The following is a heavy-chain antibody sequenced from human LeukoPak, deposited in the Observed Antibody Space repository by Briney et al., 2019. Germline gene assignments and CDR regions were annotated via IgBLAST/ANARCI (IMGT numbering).Heavy chain of an antibody. CDR3: VRDSMIVRH. D-gene: IGHD3-16*02. Sequence: GGSLRLSCAASGFTFSSYWMSWVRQTPGKGLEWVANIEEDGSENYYVDSVKGRFTISRDNAKSSLYLQMNSLRGEDTAVYYCVRDSMIVRHWGQGTLVTVSS. V-gene: IGHV3-7*01. CDR2: IEEDGSEN. CDR1: GFTFSSYW. J-gene: IGHJ4*02.